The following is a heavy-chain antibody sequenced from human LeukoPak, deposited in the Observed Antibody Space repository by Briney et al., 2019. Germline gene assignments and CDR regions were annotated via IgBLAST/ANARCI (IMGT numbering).Heavy chain of an antibody. CDR3: ARRGSTGLGYYYYYGMDV. CDR1: GGSISSSSYY. D-gene: IGHD3/OR15-3a*01. V-gene: IGHV4-39*07. Sequence: SGTLSLTCTVSGGSISSSSYYWGWIRQPPGKGLEWIGSIYYSGSTNYNPSLKSRVTISVDTSKNQFSLKLSSVTAADTAVYYCARRGSTGLGYYYYYGMDVWGQGTTVTVSS. J-gene: IGHJ6*02. CDR2: IYYSGST.